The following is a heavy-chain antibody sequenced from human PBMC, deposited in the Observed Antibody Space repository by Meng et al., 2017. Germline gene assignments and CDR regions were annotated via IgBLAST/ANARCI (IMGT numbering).Heavy chain of an antibody. Sequence: ASVKVSCKASGYTFTGYYMHWVRQAPGQGLEWMGRINPNSGGTNYAQKFQGRVTMTRDTSISTAYMELSRLRSDDTAVYYCARDPMDSSNLKHGLDYWGQGTLVTVSS. J-gene: IGHJ4*02. CDR3: ARDPMDSSNLKHGLDY. CDR1: GYTFTGYY. D-gene: IGHD4-11*01. CDR2: INPNSGGT. V-gene: IGHV1-2*06.